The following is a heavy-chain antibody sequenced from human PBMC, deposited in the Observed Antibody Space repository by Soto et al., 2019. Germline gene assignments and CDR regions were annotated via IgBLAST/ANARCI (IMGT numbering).Heavy chain of an antibody. CDR3: ARAGIAAPYYYYGMDV. J-gene: IGHJ6*02. V-gene: IGHV1-8*01. CDR2: MNPNSGNT. CDR1: GYPFPSYD. Sequence: DSVRFCFKSSGYPFPSYDINSVRQATGQGLEWMGWMNPNSGNTGYAQKFQGRVTMTRNTSISTAYMDLSSLRSEDTAVYYCARAGIAAPYYYYGMDVWGQGTTVTVSS. D-gene: IGHD6-13*01.